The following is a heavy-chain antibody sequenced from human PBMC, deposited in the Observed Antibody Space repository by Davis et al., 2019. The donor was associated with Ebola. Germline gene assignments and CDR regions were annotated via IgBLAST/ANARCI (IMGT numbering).Heavy chain of an antibody. J-gene: IGHJ4*02. D-gene: IGHD2-2*01. CDR3: ARLGYCISTSCYAGLDY. Sequence: SETLSLTCTVSGGSISSSSYYWGWIRQPPGKGLEWIGSIYYSGSTYYNPSLKSRVTISVDTSKNQFSLKLSSVTAADTAVYYCARLGYCISTSCYAGLDYWGQGTLVTVSS. V-gene: IGHV4-39*01. CDR2: IYYSGST. CDR1: GGSISSSSYY.